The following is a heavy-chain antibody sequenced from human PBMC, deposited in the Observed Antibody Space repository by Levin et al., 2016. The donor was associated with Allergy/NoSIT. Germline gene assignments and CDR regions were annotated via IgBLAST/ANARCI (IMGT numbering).Heavy chain of an antibody. CDR2: ISGSGGST. V-gene: IGHV3-23*01. J-gene: IGHJ4*02. CDR3: ARTIAAAGYTLDY. Sequence: WIRQPPGKGLEWVSAISGSGGSTYYADSVKGRFTISRDNSKNTLYLQMNSLRAEDTAVYYCARTIAAAGYTLDYWGQGTLVTVSS. D-gene: IGHD6-13*01.